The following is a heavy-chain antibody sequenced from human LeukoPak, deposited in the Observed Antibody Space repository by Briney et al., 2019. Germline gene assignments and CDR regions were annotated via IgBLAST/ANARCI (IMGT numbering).Heavy chain of an antibody. CDR3: AKGGTGELLLANFDY. V-gene: IGHV3-9*01. CDR1: GFTFDVYA. Sequence: GGSLRLSCAASGFTFDVYAMHWVRQALGKGLEWGSGISWNSGSIGYAVSVKGRFTISSDNAKNSLYLQMNSLRAEDTALYYCAKGGTGELLLANFDYWGQGTLVTVSS. CDR2: ISWNSGSI. J-gene: IGHJ4*02. D-gene: IGHD1-26*01.